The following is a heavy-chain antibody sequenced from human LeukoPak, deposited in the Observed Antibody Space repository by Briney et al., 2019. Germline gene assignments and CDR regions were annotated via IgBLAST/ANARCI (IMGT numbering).Heavy chain of an antibody. D-gene: IGHD3-22*01. CDR1: GFTFGDYA. Sequence: GSLRLSCTASGFTFGDYAMSWFRQAPGKGLEWVGFIRSKAYGGTTEYAASVKGRFTISRDDSKSIAYLQMNSLKTEDTAVYYCTRNGGNYYDSSGYYYFDYWGQGTLVTVSS. J-gene: IGHJ4*02. CDR2: IRSKAYGGTT. V-gene: IGHV3-49*03. CDR3: TRNGGNYYDSSGYYYFDY.